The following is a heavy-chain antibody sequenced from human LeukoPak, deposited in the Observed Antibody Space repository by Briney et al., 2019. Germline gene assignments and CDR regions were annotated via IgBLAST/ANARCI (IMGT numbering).Heavy chain of an antibody. D-gene: IGHD6-13*01. CDR1: GGSFSGYY. CDR2: INHSGST. CDR3: AAGQQLDAFDY. Sequence: SETLSLTCAVYGGSFSGYYWSWIRQPPGKGLEWIGEINHSGSTNYSPSLKSRVTISVDTSKNQFSLKLSSVTAADTAVYYCAAGQQLDAFDYWGQGTLVTVSS. J-gene: IGHJ4*02. V-gene: IGHV4-34*01.